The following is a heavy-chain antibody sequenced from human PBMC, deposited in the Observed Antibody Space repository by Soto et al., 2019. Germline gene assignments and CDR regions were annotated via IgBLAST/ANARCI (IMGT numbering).Heavy chain of an antibody. V-gene: IGHV3-21*01. CDR2: ISSSSSYI. D-gene: IGHD2-15*01. CDR3: ARCSGASRLANYSIAKKYYYGMDV. J-gene: IGHJ6*04. CDR1: GFTFSSYS. Sequence: GGSLRLSCAASGFTFSSYSMNWVRQAPGKGLEWVSSISSSSSYIYYADSVKGRFTISRDNAKNSLYLQMNSLRAEDTAVYYCARCSGASRLANYSIAKKYYYGMDVWGKGTTVTVSS.